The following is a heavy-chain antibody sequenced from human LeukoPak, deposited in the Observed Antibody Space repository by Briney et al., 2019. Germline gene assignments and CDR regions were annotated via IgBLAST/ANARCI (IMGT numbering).Heavy chain of an antibody. D-gene: IGHD3-16*01. J-gene: IGHJ6*02. V-gene: IGHV3-7*03. CDR2: INHIGNVN. CDR1: GFTFSSYW. Sequence: GGSLRLSCAASGFTFSSYWMNWARQAPGKGLEWVASINHIGNVNYYVDSVKGRFTISRDNAKNSLYLQMSNLGTEDTAVHFGTRGGGLDVWGQGATVTVSS. CDR3: TRGGGLDV.